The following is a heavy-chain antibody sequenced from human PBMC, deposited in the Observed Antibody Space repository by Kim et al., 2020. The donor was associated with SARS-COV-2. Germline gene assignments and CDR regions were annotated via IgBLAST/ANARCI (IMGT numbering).Heavy chain of an antibody. CDR3: ARVGGSSSSRGWFDP. V-gene: IGHV4-30-4*01. Sequence: SETLSLTCTVSNDSISSDDYYWSWIRQPPGKGLEWIGYIFYSGGTRYNPSLKSRLTISVDTSKNQFSLRLSSVTAADTAVYYCARVGGSSSSRGWFDPWG. CDR2: IFYSGGT. J-gene: IGHJ5*02. CDR1: NDSISSDDYY. D-gene: IGHD6-13*01.